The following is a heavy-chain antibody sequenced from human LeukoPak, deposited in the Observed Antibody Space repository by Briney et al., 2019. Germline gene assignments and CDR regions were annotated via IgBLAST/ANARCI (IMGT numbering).Heavy chain of an antibody. V-gene: IGHV1-8*01. CDR1: GYTFTSYD. CDR3: ARGSQYCSSTSRYRVYYYYGMDV. Sequence: GASVKVSCKASGYTFTSYDINWVRQATGQGLEWMGWMNPNSGNTGYAQKFQGRVTMTRNTSISTAYMELSSLRSEDTAVYYCARGSQYCSSTSRYRVYYYYGMDVWGQGTTVTVSS. CDR2: MNPNSGNT. J-gene: IGHJ6*02. D-gene: IGHD2-2*01.